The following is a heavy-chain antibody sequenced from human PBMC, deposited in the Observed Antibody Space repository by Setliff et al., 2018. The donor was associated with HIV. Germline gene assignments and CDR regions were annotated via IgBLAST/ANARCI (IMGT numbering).Heavy chain of an antibody. CDR1: GYTFTSYD. V-gene: IGHV1-8*02. CDR3: ARVGSYWTQFDY. D-gene: IGHD2-15*01. CDR2: MNPNSGNT. Sequence: ASVKVSCKASGYTFTSYDINWVRRATGQGLEWMGWMNPNSGNTGYAQKFQGRVSMTRNTSISTAYMELSSLRSEDTAVYYCARVGSYWTQFDYWGQGTLVTVSS. J-gene: IGHJ4*01.